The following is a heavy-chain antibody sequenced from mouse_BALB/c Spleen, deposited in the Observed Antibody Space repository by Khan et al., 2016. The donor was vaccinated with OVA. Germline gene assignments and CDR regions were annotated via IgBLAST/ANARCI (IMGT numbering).Heavy chain of an antibody. CDR1: GYTFSSYW. J-gene: IGHJ3*01. Sequence: QVQLQQSGGDLMKPGASVKISCKATGYTFSSYWIEWVKQRPGHGLEWIGQIFPGSVSTTYNEKFKGKATFTADTSSNTAYMQFSSLTSEDSAVYYLARGVYGGFAYWGQGTLVTVSA. CDR3: ARGVYGGFAY. CDR2: IFPGSVST. D-gene: IGHD1-1*01. V-gene: IGHV1-9*01.